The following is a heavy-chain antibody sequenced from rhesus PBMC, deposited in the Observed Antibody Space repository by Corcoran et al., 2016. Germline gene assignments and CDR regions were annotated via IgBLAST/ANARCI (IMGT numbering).Heavy chain of an antibody. D-gene: IGHD3-28*01. CDR2: ISYSGRT. V-gene: IGHV4-122*02. CDR1: GYSISSGYG. CDR3: ARGRGDSGYYTPFDY. Sequence: QLQLQESGPGLVKPSETLSLTCAVSGYSISSGYGGSLIRQPPGKGLGWIGYISYSGRTSNTPSPKRRVTPARDTYTNPVSLKLSSVTAAGTAVYYCARGRGDSGYYTPFDYWGQGVLVTVSS. J-gene: IGHJ4*01.